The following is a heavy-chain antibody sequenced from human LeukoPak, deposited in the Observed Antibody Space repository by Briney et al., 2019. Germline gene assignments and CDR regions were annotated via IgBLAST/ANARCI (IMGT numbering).Heavy chain of an antibody. D-gene: IGHD1-1*01. CDR1: GGSISSSSYY. CDR3: ARFERSSHNNWFDP. V-gene: IGHV4-39*07. CDR2: IYYSGST. Sequence: PSETLSLTCTVSGGSISSSSYYWGWIRQPPGKGLEWIVSIYYSGSTYYNPSLKSRVTISVDTSKNQFSLKLSSVTAADTAVYYCARFERSSHNNWFDPWGQGTLVTVSS. J-gene: IGHJ5*02.